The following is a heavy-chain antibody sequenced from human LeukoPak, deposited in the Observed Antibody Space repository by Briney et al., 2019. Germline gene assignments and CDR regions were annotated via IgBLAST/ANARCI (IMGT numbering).Heavy chain of an antibody. CDR1: GFTFGSYA. CDR3: AKGGSSSRLNYFDY. CDR2: ISGSGGST. Sequence: PGGSLRLSCAASGFTFGSYAMSWVRQAPGKGLEWVSAISGSGGSTYSADSVKGQFTISRDNSKNTLYLQMNSLRAEDTAVYYCAKGGSSSRLNYFDYWGQGTLVTVSS. J-gene: IGHJ4*02. V-gene: IGHV3-23*01. D-gene: IGHD6-13*01.